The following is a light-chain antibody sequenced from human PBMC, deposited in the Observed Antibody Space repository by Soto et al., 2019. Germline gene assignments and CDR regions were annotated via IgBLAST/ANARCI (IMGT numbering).Light chain of an antibody. J-gene: IGKJ1*01. Sequence: DIVMTQSPLSLPVTPGEPASISCRSSQSLLHSNGYNYLDWYLQKPGQSPQLLIYLGSNRASGVPDRFSGSGSGTDFTLKISRVAAEDVGVYYCMQALQTWTFGQGTKVEIK. CDR3: MQALQTWT. CDR2: LGS. CDR1: QSLLHSNGYNY. V-gene: IGKV2-28*01.